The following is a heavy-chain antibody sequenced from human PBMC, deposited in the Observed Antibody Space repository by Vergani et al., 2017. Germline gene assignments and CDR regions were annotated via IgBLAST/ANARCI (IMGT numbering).Heavy chain of an antibody. CDR2: ISYDGSNK. CDR3: ARGPFTVTTYGFDY. Sequence: QVQLVESGGGVVQPGRSLRLSCAASGFTFSSYGMHWVRQAPGKGLEWVAVISYDGSNKYYADSVKGRFTISRDNSKNSLYLQMNSLRAEDTAVYYCARGPFTVTTYGFDYWGQGTLVTVSS. V-gene: IGHV3-30*03. D-gene: IGHD4-17*01. J-gene: IGHJ4*02. CDR1: GFTFSSYG.